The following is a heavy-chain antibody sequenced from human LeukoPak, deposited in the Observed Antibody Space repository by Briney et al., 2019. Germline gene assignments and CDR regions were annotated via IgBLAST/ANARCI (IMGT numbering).Heavy chain of an antibody. J-gene: IGHJ5*02. V-gene: IGHV3-23*01. CDR3: AKTQGDYSSTWYNWFDP. Sequence: GGSLRLSCAASGFTFSSYAMSWVRQAPGKGLEWVSAISGSGGSTYYADSVKGRFTISRDNSKNTLYLQVDTLRAEDTALYYCAKTQGDYSSTWYNWFDPWGQGTLVTVSS. CDR1: GFTFSSYA. CDR2: ISGSGGST. D-gene: IGHD6-13*01.